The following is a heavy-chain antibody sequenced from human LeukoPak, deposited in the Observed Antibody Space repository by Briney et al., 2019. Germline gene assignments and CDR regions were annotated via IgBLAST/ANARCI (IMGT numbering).Heavy chain of an antibody. CDR1: GGSFSGYY. J-gene: IGHJ6*02. Sequence: SETLSLTCAVYGGSFSGYYWSWIRQPPGKGLEWIGEINHSGSTNYNPSLKSRVTISVDTSKNQFSLKLSSVTAADTAVYYCARRVAAAGTNGAGPRPYYYYGMDVWGQGTTVTVSS. CDR2: INHSGST. V-gene: IGHV4-34*01. CDR3: ARRVAAAGTNGAGPRPYYYYGMDV. D-gene: IGHD6-13*01.